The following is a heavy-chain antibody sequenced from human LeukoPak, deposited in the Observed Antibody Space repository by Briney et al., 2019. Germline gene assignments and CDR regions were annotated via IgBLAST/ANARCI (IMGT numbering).Heavy chain of an antibody. CDR2: MNPNSGNT. V-gene: IGHV1-8*01. D-gene: IGHD3-10*01. CDR1: GYTFTSYD. J-gene: IGHJ5*02. CDR3: ARRPPRYYSVNWFDP. Sequence: ASVKVSCRASGYTFTSYDINWVRQATGQGLEWMGWMNPNSGNTGYAQKFQGRVTMTRNTSISTAYMELGSLRSEDTAVYYCARRPPRYYSVNWFDPWGQGTLVTVSS.